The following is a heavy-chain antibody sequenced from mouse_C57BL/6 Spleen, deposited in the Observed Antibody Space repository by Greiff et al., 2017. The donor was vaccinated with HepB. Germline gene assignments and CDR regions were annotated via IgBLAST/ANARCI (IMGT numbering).Heavy chain of an antibody. J-gene: IGHJ4*01. CDR3: ARRAGRGSSLYYAMDY. CDR1: GFTFSDYG. V-gene: IGHV5-17*01. D-gene: IGHD1-1*01. CDR2: ISSGSSTI. Sequence: EVQGVESGGGLVKPGGSLKLSCAASGFTFSDYGMHWVRQAPEKGLEWVAYISSGSSTIYYADTVKGRFTISRDNAKNTLFLQMTSLRSEDTAMYYCARRAGRGSSLYYAMDYWGQGTSVTVSS.